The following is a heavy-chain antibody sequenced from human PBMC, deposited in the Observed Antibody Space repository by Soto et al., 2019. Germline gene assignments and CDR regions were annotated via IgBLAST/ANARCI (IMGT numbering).Heavy chain of an antibody. Sequence: SVKVSCKASGGTFSSYAISWVRQAPGQGLEWMGGIIPIFGTANYAQKFQGRVTITADESTSTAYMELSSLRSEDTAVYYCARDKVTIFGVVIIPVGDYVMDVWGQGSTVTVSS. CDR3: ARDKVTIFGVVIIPVGDYVMDV. CDR2: IIPIFGTA. V-gene: IGHV1-69*13. J-gene: IGHJ6*02. CDR1: GGTFSSYA. D-gene: IGHD3-3*01.